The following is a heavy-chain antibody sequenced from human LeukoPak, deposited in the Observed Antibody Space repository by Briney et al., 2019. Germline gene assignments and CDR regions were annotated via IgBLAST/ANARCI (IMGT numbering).Heavy chain of an antibody. CDR1: GFTFSSYA. CDR2: ISGSGGST. J-gene: IGHJ4*02. D-gene: IGHD4-17*01. V-gene: IGHV3-23*01. Sequence: PGGSLRLSCAASGFTFSSYAMSWVRQAPGKGLEWVSAISGSGGSTYYADSVKGRFTISRDNSKNTLYLQMNSLRAEDTAVYYCATAYGDFRAEGRYFDSWGQGTLVTVSS. CDR3: ATAYGDFRAEGRYFDS.